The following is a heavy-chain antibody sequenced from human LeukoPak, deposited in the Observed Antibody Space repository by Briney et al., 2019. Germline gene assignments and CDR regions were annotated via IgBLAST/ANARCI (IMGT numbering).Heavy chain of an antibody. V-gene: IGHV4-39*01. CDR1: GGSISSSSYY. D-gene: IGHD3-3*01. CDR2: IYYSGST. CDR3: ARQLSGEWLSRTPYYFDY. Sequence: KPSETLSLTCTVSGGSISSSSYYWGWIRQPPGKGLEWIGSIYYSGSTYYNPSLKSRVTISVDTSKNQFSLKLSSVTAADTAVYYCARQLSGEWLSRTPYYFDYWGQGTLVTVSS. J-gene: IGHJ4*02.